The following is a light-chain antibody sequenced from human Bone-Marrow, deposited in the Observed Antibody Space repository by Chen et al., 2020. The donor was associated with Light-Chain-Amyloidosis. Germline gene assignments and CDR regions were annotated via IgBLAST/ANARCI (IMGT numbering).Light chain of an antibody. Sequence: SYVLTQPSSLSVAPGQTATIACGGNNIGSTSVNWYQQTPGQAPLLVVYDDRDRPSGIPERLSGSNSGNTAPLTISRVEAGDEADYYCQVWDRSSDRPVFGGGTKLTVL. V-gene: IGLV3-21*02. CDR2: DDR. J-gene: IGLJ3*02. CDR3: QVWDRSSDRPV. CDR1: NIGSTS.